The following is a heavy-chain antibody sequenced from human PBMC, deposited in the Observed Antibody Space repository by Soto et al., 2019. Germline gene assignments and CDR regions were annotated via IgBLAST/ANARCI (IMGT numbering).Heavy chain of an antibody. CDR2: ISYDGRNK. Sequence: HPGGSLRLSCAASGFSFSRHGMHWVRQAPGKGLEWAAIISYDGRNKYYADSVKGRFTISRDNSKNTLYLEMNSLRPDDTAVYYCAKIEAAAGIPQDNYYFAVDVWGQGTTVTVSS. V-gene: IGHV3-30*18. CDR1: GFSFSRHG. CDR3: AKIEAAAGIPQDNYYFAVDV. D-gene: IGHD6-13*01. J-gene: IGHJ6*02.